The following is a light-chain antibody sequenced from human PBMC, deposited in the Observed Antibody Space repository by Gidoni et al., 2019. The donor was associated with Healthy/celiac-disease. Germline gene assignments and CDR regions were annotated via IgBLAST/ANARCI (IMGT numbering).Light chain of an antibody. CDR1: QGISSY. Sequence: AIRMTQSPSSLSASTGDRVTITCRASQGISSYLAWYQQKPGKAPKLLIYAASTLQSGVPSRFSGSGSGTDFTLTISCLQSEDFATYYCQQYYSYLTFXGXTKVXIK. CDR3: QQYYSYLT. J-gene: IGKJ4*01. V-gene: IGKV1-8*01. CDR2: AAS.